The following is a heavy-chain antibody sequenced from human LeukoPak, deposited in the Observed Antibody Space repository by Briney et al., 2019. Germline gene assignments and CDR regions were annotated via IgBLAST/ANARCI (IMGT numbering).Heavy chain of an antibody. Sequence: PGGSLRLSCAASGFTFSSYEMNWVRQAPGKGLEWVSYISSSGSTIYYADSVKGRFTISRDNAKNSLYLQMNSLRAEDTAVYYCARDFSPERGSSWYFWFDPWGQGTLVTVSS. CDR1: GFTFSSYE. J-gene: IGHJ5*02. CDR2: ISSSGSTI. V-gene: IGHV3-48*03. D-gene: IGHD6-13*01. CDR3: ARDFSPERGSSWYFWFDP.